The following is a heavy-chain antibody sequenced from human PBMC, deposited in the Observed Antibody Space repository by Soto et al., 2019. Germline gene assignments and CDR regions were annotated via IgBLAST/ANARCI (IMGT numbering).Heavy chain of an antibody. CDR1: GFNFSSYA. CDR2: ISYDGGKK. CDR3: ARGGTSGAGVFNWFDP. Sequence: PGGSVKLSCAASGFNFSSYAMHWVRQAPGKGLEWVAVISYDGGKKYYADSVKGRFTISRDNSKNTLYVEMNSLSAEDTAVYYCARGGTSGAGVFNWFDPWGQGTLVTVSS. J-gene: IGHJ5*02. V-gene: IGHV3-30*04. D-gene: IGHD3-10*01.